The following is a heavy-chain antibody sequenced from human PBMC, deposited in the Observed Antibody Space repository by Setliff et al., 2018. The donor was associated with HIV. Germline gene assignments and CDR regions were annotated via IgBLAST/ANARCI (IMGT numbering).Heavy chain of an antibody. CDR1: GYTFTSYD. J-gene: IGHJ6*03. D-gene: IGHD3-10*01. CDR3: ARGLGSGSYYNYYYYYMDV. Sequence: ASVKVSCKASGYTFTSYDINWVRQATGQGLEWMGWMNPNSGNTGYAQKFQDRVTITRNTFISTAYMELSSLRSEDTAVYYCARGLGSGSYYNYYYYYMDVWGKGTTVTVSS. CDR2: MNPNSGNT. V-gene: IGHV1-8*03.